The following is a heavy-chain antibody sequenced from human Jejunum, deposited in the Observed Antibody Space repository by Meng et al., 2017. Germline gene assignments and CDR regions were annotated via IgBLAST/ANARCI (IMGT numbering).Heavy chain of an antibody. CDR2: IHHSGST. J-gene: IGHJ4*02. CDR3: ARERWQNYDSCGFDS. D-gene: IGHD3-22*01. Sequence: QLQLLQWGAGLLKPSETLSLTCTVYGDSFTDYYWNWIRQPPGKGLEWIGEIHHSGSTNYNPSLESRVTISRDTSKKQFSLRLSSVTAADTAVYYCARERWQNYDSCGFDSWGQGTLVTVSS. V-gene: IGHV4-34*01. CDR1: GDSFTDYY.